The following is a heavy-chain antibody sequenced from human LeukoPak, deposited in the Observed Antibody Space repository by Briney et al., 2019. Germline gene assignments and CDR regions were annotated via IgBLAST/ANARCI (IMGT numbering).Heavy chain of an antibody. CDR1: GGSFSGYY. Sequence: SETLSLTCAVYGGSFSGYYWSWIRQPPGKGLEWIREINHSGSTNYNPSLKSRVTISVDTSKNQFSLKLSSVTAADTAVYSCARGRGYSYGRSNWFDPWGKGTLVTVSS. CDR3: ARGRGYSYGRSNWFDP. J-gene: IGHJ5*02. CDR2: INHSGST. V-gene: IGHV4-34*01. D-gene: IGHD5-18*01.